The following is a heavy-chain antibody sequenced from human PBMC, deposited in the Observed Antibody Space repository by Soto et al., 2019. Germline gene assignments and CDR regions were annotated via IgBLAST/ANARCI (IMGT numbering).Heavy chain of an antibody. Sequence: SETLSLTCTVSGGSISSGGYYWSWIRQHPGKGLEWIGYIYYSGSTYYNPSLKSRVTISVDTSKNQFSLKLSSVTAADTAVYYCARVVREITIFGVVINLNGMDVWGQGTTVTVSS. CDR2: IYYSGST. D-gene: IGHD3-3*01. CDR1: GGSISSGGYY. CDR3: ARVVREITIFGVVINLNGMDV. V-gene: IGHV4-31*03. J-gene: IGHJ6*02.